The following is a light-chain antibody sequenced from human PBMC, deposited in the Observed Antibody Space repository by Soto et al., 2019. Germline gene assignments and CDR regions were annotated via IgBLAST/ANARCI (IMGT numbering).Light chain of an antibody. CDR1: QGIITY. J-gene: IGKJ1*01. CDR2: GAS. Sequence: IQLTQSPSFLSASIGDRVTITCRASQGIITYLAWYQQKPGKAPKNLIYGASTLQSGVPSRFSGGGSGTEFTLTISSLQPEDFATYYCQELNSYPRTFGQGTKVDI. CDR3: QELNSYPRT. V-gene: IGKV1-9*01.